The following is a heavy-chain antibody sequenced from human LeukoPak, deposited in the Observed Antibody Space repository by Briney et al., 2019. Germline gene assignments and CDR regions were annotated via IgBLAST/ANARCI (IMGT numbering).Heavy chain of an antibody. CDR2: IYTSGST. Sequence: SETLSLTCTVSGASFSNDYWSWIRQPAGKGLEWIGRIYTSGSTNYNPSLKSRVTISVDTSKNQFSLKLSSVTAADTAVYYCAREWTIFGVVILGIDYWGQGTLVTVSS. CDR1: GASFSNDY. V-gene: IGHV4-4*07. D-gene: IGHD3-3*01. CDR3: AREWTIFGVVILGIDY. J-gene: IGHJ4*02.